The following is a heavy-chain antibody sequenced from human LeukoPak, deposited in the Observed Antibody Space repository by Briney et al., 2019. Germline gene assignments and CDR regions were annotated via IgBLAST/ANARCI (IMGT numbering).Heavy chain of an antibody. V-gene: IGHV3-30*04. Sequence: GGSLRLSCAASGFTFSSCAMHWVRQAPGKGLGWVAVISYDGSNKYYADSVKGRFTISRDNSKNTLYLQMNSLRAEDTAVYYCAREQQLVRTWLDPWGQGTLVTVSS. CDR2: ISYDGSNK. CDR3: AREQQLVRTWLDP. J-gene: IGHJ5*02. CDR1: GFTFSSCA. D-gene: IGHD6-13*01.